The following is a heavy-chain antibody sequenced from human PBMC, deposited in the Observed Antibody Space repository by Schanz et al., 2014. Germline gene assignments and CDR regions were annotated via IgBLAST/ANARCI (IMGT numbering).Heavy chain of an antibody. Sequence: EVQLLESGGGLVQPGGSLRLSCAASGITFSSHSFNWVRQAPGKGLEWISYIRSSSTPIYYADSVKGRFTISRDNAKNSLYLQMNSLRAEDTAVYYCANNWNLDYWGQGTLVTVSS. CDR2: IRSSSTPI. CDR3: ANNWNLDY. J-gene: IGHJ4*02. V-gene: IGHV3-48*01. CDR1: GITFSSHS. D-gene: IGHD1-20*01.